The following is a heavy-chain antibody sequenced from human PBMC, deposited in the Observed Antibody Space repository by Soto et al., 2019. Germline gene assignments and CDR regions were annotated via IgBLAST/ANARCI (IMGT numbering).Heavy chain of an antibody. J-gene: IGHJ6*02. D-gene: IGHD6-19*01. CDR2: ISYDGSKE. CDR1: GFTFNIYG. V-gene: IGHV3-30*18. Sequence: QAQLVESGGGVVQPGKSLRLSCAASGFTFNIYGMQWVRQAPGKGLEWVAVISYDGSKEYYGDSVKGRFTISRDNSKNTLYLQMNSLRSEDTAVYYCAKVTDSSGWYPYYYGIDVWGQGTTVTISS. CDR3: AKVTDSSGWYPYYYGIDV.